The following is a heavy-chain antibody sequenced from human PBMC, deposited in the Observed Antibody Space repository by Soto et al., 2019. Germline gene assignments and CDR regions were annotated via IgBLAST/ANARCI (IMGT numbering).Heavy chain of an antibody. CDR1: GGSISSSSYY. CDR2: IYYSGST. J-gene: IGHJ5*02. V-gene: IGHV4-39*01. Sequence: SETLSLTCTVSGGSISSSSYYWGWIRQPPGKGLEWIGSIYYSGSTYYNPSLKSRVTISVDTSKNQFSLKLSSVTAADTAVYYCARHHAQNRYCSGGSCFRRGSWFDPWGQGTLVTVSS. D-gene: IGHD2-15*01. CDR3: ARHHAQNRYCSGGSCFRRGSWFDP.